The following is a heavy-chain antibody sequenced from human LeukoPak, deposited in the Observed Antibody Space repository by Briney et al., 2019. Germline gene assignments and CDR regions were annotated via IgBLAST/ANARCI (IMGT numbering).Heavy chain of an antibody. CDR3: AKSFYPGGSSFTFNI. CDR2: ISDSGDNT. CDR1: GLTFGSYA. Sequence: GGSLRLSCAASGLTFGSYAMTLVRQAPGKGLEWVSSISDSGDNTYYADSVKGRSTISRDNSKNTLYLQMNSLRVDDTAVYYCAKSFYPGGSSFTFNIWGQGTLVTVSS. D-gene: IGHD3-10*01. V-gene: IGHV3-23*01. J-gene: IGHJ3*02.